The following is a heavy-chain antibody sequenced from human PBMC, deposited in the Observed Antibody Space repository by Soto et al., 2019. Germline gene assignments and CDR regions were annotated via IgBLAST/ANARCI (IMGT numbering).Heavy chain of an antibody. D-gene: IGHD2-2*01. J-gene: IGHJ6*02. CDR2: IIPISGTA. CDR3: ARSQGSSTSLEIYYYYYYGMDV. CDR1: GGTFSNYA. Sequence: QVQLVQSGAEVKKPGSSVKVSCKASGGTFSNYAISWVRQAPGQGLAWMGGIIPISGTANYAQKFQGRVTITAGESTSTAYMELSSLRSEDTAGYYCARSQGSSTSLEIYYYYYYGMDVWGQGTTVTVSS. V-gene: IGHV1-69*01.